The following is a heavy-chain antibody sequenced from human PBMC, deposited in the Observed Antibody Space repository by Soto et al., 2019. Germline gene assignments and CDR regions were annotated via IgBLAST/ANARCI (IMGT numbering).Heavy chain of an antibody. CDR2: VYYSGST. CDR3: GRLEGLATISYYFDY. V-gene: IGHV4-39*01. CDR1: GGSVSSSSYY. J-gene: IGHJ4*02. Sequence: QLQLQESGPGLVKPSATLSLTCTVSGGSVSSSSYYWGWVRQPPGKGLEWIGSVYYSGSTYYNPSLESRVTISVDKSKNQFTLKLMSLSAADTAVYYCGRLEGLATISYYFDYWGQGALVTVSS. D-gene: IGHD3-9*01.